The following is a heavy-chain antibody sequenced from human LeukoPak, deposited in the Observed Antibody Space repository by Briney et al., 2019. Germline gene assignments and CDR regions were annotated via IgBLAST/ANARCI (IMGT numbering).Heavy chain of an antibody. J-gene: IGHJ3*02. CDR2: INHSGST. Sequence: SETLSLTCAVYGGSFSGYYWSWIRQPPGKGLEWIGEINHSGSTNYNPSLKSRVTISVDTSKNQFSLKLSSVTAADTAVYYCARHTVLRFLEWLSALDAFDIWGQGTMVTVSS. CDR1: GGSFSGYY. CDR3: ARHTVLRFLEWLSALDAFDI. V-gene: IGHV4-34*01. D-gene: IGHD3-3*01.